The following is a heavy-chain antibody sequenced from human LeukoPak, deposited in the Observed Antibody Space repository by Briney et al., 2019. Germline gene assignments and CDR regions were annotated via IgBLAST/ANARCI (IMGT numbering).Heavy chain of an antibody. V-gene: IGHV1-18*01. D-gene: IGHD3-10*01. CDR3: ARDTGTIDEEFYYYYYGMDV. Sequence: GASVKVSCKASGYTFTSYGISWVRPAPGQGLEWMGWISAYNGNTNYAQKLQGRVTMTTDTSTSTAYMELRSLRSDDTAVYYCARDTGTIDEEFYYYYYGMDVWGQGTTVTVSS. CDR1: GYTFTSYG. CDR2: ISAYNGNT. J-gene: IGHJ6*02.